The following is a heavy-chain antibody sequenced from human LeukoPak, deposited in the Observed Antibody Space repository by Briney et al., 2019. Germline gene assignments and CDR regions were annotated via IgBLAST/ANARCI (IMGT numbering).Heavy chain of an antibody. Sequence: NPSETLSLTCTVSGVSISSSNSYWGWIRQPPGKGLEWIGSIYYSGNTYYNASLKSQASISIDTSKNQFSLRLTSVTAADTAVYYCARQTGSGLFILPGGQGTLVTVSS. CDR3: ARQTGSGLFILP. J-gene: IGHJ4*02. D-gene: IGHD3/OR15-3a*01. V-gene: IGHV4-39*01. CDR1: GVSISSSNSY. CDR2: IYYSGNT.